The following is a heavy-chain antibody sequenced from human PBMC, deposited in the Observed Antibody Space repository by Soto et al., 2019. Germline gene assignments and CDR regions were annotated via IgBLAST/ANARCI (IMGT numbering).Heavy chain of an antibody. Sequence: QVQLVQSGAEVKKPGSSVKVSCKASGGTFSSYAISWVRQAPGQGLEWMGGIIPIFGTANYAQRFQGRVTITADESTSTAEMERGSLSSEHKALYYCARGSIEVAGYFDCWGQGTLVAVST. V-gene: IGHV1-69*12. D-gene: IGHD6-19*01. J-gene: IGHJ4*02. CDR2: IIPIFGTA. CDR1: GGTFSSYA. CDR3: ARGSIEVAGYFDC.